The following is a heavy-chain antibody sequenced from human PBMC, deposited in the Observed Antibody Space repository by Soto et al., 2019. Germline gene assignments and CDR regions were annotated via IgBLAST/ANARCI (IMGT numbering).Heavy chain of an antibody. V-gene: IGHV3-53*01. J-gene: IGHJ3*01. Sequence: PGGSPRRSSAASGLTVSGKKYVAWVRQAPGKGLEWVSALYDVDGSFYADSVKGRFTTSSDSSKTTVYLQMNGLRPDDTAVYYCATWHEREHAYDVWGKGTTMTVS. CDR1: GLTVSGKKY. CDR3: ATWHEREHAYDV. D-gene: IGHD1-1*01. CDR2: LYDVDGS.